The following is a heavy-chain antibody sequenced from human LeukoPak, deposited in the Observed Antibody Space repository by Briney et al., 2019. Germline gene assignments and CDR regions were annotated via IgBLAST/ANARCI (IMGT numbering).Heavy chain of an antibody. J-gene: IGHJ4*02. CDR1: GYTFTDYY. CDR2: INPNSGGT. D-gene: IGHD2-8*02. Sequence: ASVKVSCKASGYTFTDYYIHWVRQAPGQGLECMGRINPNSGGTNYAQKFQGRVTMTRDTSISTAYTELSGLRSDDTAVYYCARDTPGWFIYWGQGTLVTVSS. CDR3: ARDTPGWFIY. V-gene: IGHV1-2*06.